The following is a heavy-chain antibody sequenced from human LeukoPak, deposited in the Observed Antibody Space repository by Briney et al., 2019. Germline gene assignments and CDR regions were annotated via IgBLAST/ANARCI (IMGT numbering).Heavy chain of an antibody. CDR2: IYHSGST. D-gene: IGHD6-6*01. CDR3: AARIAARPGYYYGMDV. Sequence: SETLSLTCAVSGGSISSGGYSWSWIRQPPGKGLEWIGYIYHSGSTYYNPSLKSRVTISVDRSKNQFSLKLSSVTAADTAVYYCAARIAARPGYYYGMDVWGQGTTVTVSS. J-gene: IGHJ6*02. V-gene: IGHV4-30-2*01. CDR1: GGSISSGGYS.